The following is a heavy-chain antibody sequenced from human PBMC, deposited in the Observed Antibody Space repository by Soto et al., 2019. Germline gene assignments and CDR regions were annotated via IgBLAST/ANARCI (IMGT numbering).Heavy chain of an antibody. J-gene: IGHJ5*02. CDR1: GGTFSSYA. V-gene: IGHV1-69*01. Sequence: QVQLVQSGAEVKKPGSSVKVSCKASGGTFSSYAISWVRQAPGQGLEWMGGIIPIFGTANYAQKFQGRVTITADESTSTAYMALSSLRSEDTAVYYCARGMEEYCSGGSCYSPRWFDPWGQGTLVTVSS. CDR2: IIPIFGTA. D-gene: IGHD2-15*01. CDR3: ARGMEEYCSGGSCYSPRWFDP.